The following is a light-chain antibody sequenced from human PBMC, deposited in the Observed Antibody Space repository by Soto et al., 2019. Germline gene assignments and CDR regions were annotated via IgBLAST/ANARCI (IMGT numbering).Light chain of an antibody. J-gene: IGKJ4*02. Sequence: EIVLTQSPATLSLSPGDRATLSCRASQSVSSYLAWYQQKPGQAPRLLIYDASNRAAGIPARFSGSGSGTDLTLTITSLEPEDFAVYYCQQRSNWPYTFGGGTKVEIK. CDR3: QQRSNWPYT. V-gene: IGKV3-11*01. CDR2: DAS. CDR1: QSVSSY.